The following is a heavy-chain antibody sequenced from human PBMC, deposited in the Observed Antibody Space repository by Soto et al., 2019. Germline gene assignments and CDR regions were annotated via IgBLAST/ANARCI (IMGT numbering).Heavy chain of an antibody. J-gene: IGHJ4*02. Sequence: EVQLVESGGRLVKPGGSLRLSCAASGFTFINGWMNWVRQAPGKGLEWVGRIKSEANGGTTDYAAPVKGRFTISRDDSENTLYLQMNSPKTEDTAVYYCNRDDSFDYWGQGTLVTVSS. CDR2: IKSEANGGTT. CDR3: NRDDSFDY. CDR1: GFTFINGW. V-gene: IGHV3-15*07.